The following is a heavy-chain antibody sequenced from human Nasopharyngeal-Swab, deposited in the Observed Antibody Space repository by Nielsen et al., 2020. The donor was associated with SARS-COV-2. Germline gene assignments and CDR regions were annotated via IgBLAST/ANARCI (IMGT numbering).Heavy chain of an antibody. D-gene: IGHD1-26*01. CDR3: ARVKVGATTWGYYYYMDV. CDR1: GGTFSSYV. CDR2: IIPIFGTA. V-gene: IGHV1-69*13. J-gene: IGHJ6*03. Sequence: SVKVSCKASGGTFSSYVISWVRQAPGQGLEWMGGIIPIFGTANYAQKFQGRVTITADESTSTAYMELSSLRSEDTAVYYCARVKVGATTWGYYYYMDVWGKGTTVTVSS.